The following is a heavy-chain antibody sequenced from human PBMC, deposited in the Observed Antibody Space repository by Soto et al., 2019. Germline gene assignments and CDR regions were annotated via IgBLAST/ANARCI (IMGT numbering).Heavy chain of an antibody. Sequence: EVQLLESGGGLVQPGGSLRRSCAATGLTFSSYAMSWVRQAPGKGLEWVSAISGSGGSTYYADSVKGRFTISRDNSKNTLYLQMNSLRAEDTAVYYCARDADRIAVAPVGYWGQGTLVTVSS. D-gene: IGHD6-19*01. CDR3: ARDADRIAVAPVGY. CDR2: ISGSGGST. V-gene: IGHV3-23*01. CDR1: GLTFSSYA. J-gene: IGHJ4*02.